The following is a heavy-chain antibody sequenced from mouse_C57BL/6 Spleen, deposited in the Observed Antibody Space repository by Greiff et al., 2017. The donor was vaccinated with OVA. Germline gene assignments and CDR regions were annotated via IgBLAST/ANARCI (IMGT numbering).Heavy chain of an antibody. CDR3: ARNFIWGRTDFQFAY. Sequence: QVQLKESGPGLVQPSQSLSITCTVSGFSLTSYGVHWVRQSPGKGLEWLGVIWSGGSTDYNAAFISRLSISKDNSKSQVFFKMNSLQADDTAIYYCARNFIWGRTDFQFAYWGQGTLVTVSA. J-gene: IGHJ3*01. CDR1: GFSLTSYG. V-gene: IGHV2-2*01. D-gene: IGHD1-1*01. CDR2: IWSGGST.